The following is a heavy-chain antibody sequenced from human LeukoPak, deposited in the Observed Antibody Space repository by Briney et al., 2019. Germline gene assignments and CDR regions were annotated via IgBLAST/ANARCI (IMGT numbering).Heavy chain of an antibody. CDR2: ITTYNGNT. V-gene: IGHV1-18*01. CDR1: GYTFTNYG. D-gene: IGHD5-18*01. J-gene: IGHJ4*02. Sequence: WASVKVSCKASGYTFTNYGISWVRQAPGQGLEWMGWITTYNGNTKYTQKVQGRVTMTTDTSTNTAYMELRSLRSDDTAVYYCAIGYSYGYHFDYWGQGTLVTVSS. CDR3: AIGYSYGYHFDY.